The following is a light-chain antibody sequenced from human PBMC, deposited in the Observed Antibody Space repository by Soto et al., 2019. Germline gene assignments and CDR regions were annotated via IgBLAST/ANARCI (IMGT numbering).Light chain of an antibody. CDR2: DAS. CDR1: QNINNY. CDR3: QQGHSTPYT. Sequence: DIQMTQSPSPLSASVGDRVTITCQASQNINNYLNWYQQKPGRAPKLLIYDASALPSGVPSRFSGSGSGTEFTLTMSGLQPEDFASYYCQQGHSTPYTFGQGTKVDI. V-gene: IGKV1-39*01. J-gene: IGKJ2*01.